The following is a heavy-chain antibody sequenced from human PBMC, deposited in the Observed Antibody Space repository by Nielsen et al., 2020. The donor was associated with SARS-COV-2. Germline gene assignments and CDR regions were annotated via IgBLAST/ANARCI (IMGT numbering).Heavy chain of an antibody. V-gene: IGHV3-11*05. Sequence: GESLKISCAASGFTFSDYYMSWIRQAPGKGLEWVSYISSSSSYTNYADSVKGRFTISRDNAKKSLYLQMNSLRAEDTAVYYCARDLGLPSYYYGMDVWGQGTTVTVSS. CDR3: ARDLGLPSYYYGMDV. CDR1: GFTFSDYY. CDR2: ISSSSSYT. J-gene: IGHJ6*02.